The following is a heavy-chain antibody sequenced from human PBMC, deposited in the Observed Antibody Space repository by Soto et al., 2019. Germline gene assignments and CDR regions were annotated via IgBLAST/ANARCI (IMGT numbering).Heavy chain of an antibody. J-gene: IGHJ4*02. CDR3: LRDLALMADY. V-gene: IGHV3-30*03. D-gene: IGHD3-16*01. CDR1: GFNLNTYG. CDR2: ILYDGSKK. Sequence: GGSLRLSCVASGFNLNTYGIYWVRQAPGKGLQWVAQILYDGSKKHYADSVRGRFTTTRDNSKNTVYLQMDSLRVDDTAMYYCLRDLALMADYWGQGPLVTLSS.